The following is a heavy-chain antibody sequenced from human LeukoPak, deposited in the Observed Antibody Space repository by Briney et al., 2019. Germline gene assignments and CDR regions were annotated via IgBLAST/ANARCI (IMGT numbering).Heavy chain of an antibody. CDR1: GFTFSSYW. CDR3: AELGITMVGGV. Sequence: PGGSLRLSCTASGFTFSSYWMHWVRQAPGKGLEWVSSISSSGSTIYYADSVKGRFTISRDNAKNSLYLQMNSLRADDTAVYYCAELGITMVGGVWGKGTTVTISS. V-gene: IGHV3-48*04. CDR2: ISSSGSTI. J-gene: IGHJ6*04. D-gene: IGHD3-10*02.